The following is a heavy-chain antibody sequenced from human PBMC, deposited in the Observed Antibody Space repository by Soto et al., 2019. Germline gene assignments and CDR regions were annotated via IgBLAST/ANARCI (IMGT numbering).Heavy chain of an antibody. D-gene: IGHD5-18*01. J-gene: IGHJ5*02. CDR2: ISAYNGNT. Sequence: QVQLVQSGAEVKKPGASVKVSCKASGYTFTSYGIIWVRQAPGQGLEWMGWISAYNGNTNYAQKLQGRVTMTTDTSTSTGYRELRSLRSDDTAVYYCARVPGYSYGPYNWFAPWGQGTLVTVSS. V-gene: IGHV1-18*01. CDR3: ARVPGYSYGPYNWFAP. CDR1: GYTFTSYG.